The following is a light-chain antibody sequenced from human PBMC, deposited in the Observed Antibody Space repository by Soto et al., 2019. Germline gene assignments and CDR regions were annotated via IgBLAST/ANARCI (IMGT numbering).Light chain of an antibody. CDR3: CSYASSSSYG. CDR2: DAS. Sequence: LSQSASVSGSPGQSITISCRGTASDGGGYNLVSWYRQHTAKAPKLPIYDASQRTPLVSSRFSGSKSSHTPSLTITVPQAEDEADYYCCSYASSSSYGFATGTKVTV. J-gene: IGLJ1*01. V-gene: IGLV2-23*01. CDR1: ASDGGGYNL.